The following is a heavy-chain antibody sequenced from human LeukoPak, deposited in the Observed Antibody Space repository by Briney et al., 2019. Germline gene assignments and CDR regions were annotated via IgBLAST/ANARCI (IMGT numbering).Heavy chain of an antibody. CDR2: IKQDGSEK. CDR3: AKDGLGLRFLEWLFLNYFDY. V-gene: IGHV3-7*03. D-gene: IGHD3-3*01. CDR1: GFTFSDYY. J-gene: IGHJ4*02. Sequence: GGSLRLSCAASGFTFSDYYMSWIRQAPGKGLEWVANIKQDGSEKYYVDSVKGRFTISRDNAKNSLYLQMNSLRAEDTAVYYCAKDGLGLRFLEWLFLNYFDYWGQGTLVTVSS.